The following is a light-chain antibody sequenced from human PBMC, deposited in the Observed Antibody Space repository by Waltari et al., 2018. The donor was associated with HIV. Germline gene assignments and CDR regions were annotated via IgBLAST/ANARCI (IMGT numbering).Light chain of an antibody. Sequence: QSALTQPASVSGSPGQSITISCTGTSSDVGSYNLVSWYQQHPGKAPKLMIYEVSKRPSWVSNRFSGSKSGNTASLTISGLQAEDESDYYCCSYACSSTLVFGGGTKLTVL. CDR3: CSYACSSTLV. V-gene: IGLV2-23*02. CDR2: EVS. J-gene: IGLJ3*02. CDR1: SSDVGSYNL.